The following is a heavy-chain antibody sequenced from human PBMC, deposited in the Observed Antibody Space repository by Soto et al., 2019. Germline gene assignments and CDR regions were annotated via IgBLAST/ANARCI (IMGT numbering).Heavy chain of an antibody. CDR3: VREGYCSSGSCYGILVY. CDR2: TKNKANSYAT. J-gene: IGHJ4*02. V-gene: IGHV3-72*01. D-gene: IGHD2-15*01. CDR1: GFTFSDHY. Sequence: EVQLVESGGGLVQPGGSLRLSCAASGFTFSDHYMDWVRQAPGKGLEWVGRTKNKANSYATESAASVKGRFAISRDDSKNSLHLLMNSLKTEDTAVYYCVREGYCSSGSCYGILVYWGQGTLVTVSS.